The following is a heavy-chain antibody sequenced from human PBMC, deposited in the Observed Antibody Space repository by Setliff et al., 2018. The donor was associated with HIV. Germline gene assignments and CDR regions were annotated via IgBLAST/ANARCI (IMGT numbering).Heavy chain of an antibody. J-gene: IGHJ3*02. CDR2: INHSGGT. Sequence: SETLSLTCAVYGGSFSGYYWSWIRQPPGKGLEWIGEINHSGGTTYNPSLKSRVTISVDTSKNQFSLKLTSVTVADTAVYYCARVGYYYDSSGYYVSTGRAAFDIWGQGTMVTVSS. CDR1: GGSFSGYY. CDR3: ARVGYYYDSSGYYVSTGRAAFDI. V-gene: IGHV4-34*01. D-gene: IGHD3-22*01.